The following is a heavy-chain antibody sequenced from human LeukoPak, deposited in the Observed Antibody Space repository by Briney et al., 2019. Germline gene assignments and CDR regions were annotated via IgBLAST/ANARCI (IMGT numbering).Heavy chain of an antibody. CDR1: GYTFTGYY. D-gene: IGHD6-19*01. CDR2: ISAYNGNT. Sequence: ASVKVSCKASGYTFTGYYLYWVRQAPGQGLEWMGWISAYNGNTNYAQKLQGRVTMTTDTSTSTAYMELRSLRSDDTAVYYCAREGIAVAGGAFDIWGQGTMVTVSS. CDR3: AREGIAVAGGAFDI. V-gene: IGHV1-18*01. J-gene: IGHJ3*02.